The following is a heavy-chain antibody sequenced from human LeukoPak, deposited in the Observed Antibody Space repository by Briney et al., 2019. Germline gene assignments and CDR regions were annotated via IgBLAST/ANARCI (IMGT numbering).Heavy chain of an antibody. CDR3: TRVTIHGNSDS. CDR1: GGSFSGYY. V-gene: IGHV4-34*11. Sequence: PSETLSLTCAVYGGSFSGYYWSWIRQSPGKGLEWIGYIYYTGRTKYNPSLKSRVTISVDMSKNQFSLKLTSVNAADTAIYYGTRVTIHGNSDSWGQGTPVTVSS. D-gene: IGHD5-24*01. J-gene: IGHJ4*02. CDR2: IYYTGRT.